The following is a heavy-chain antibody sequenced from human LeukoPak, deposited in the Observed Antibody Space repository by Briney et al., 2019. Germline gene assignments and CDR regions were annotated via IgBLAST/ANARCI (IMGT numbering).Heavy chain of an antibody. J-gene: IGHJ4*02. Sequence: PSQTLSLTCSVSGDSIRSGTYYWSWIRQPAGKGLEWIGRIYTSGSTSYNPSLKSRVTISVDTSKNQFSLKLTSVTAADTAVYYCARGGGATRIDNWGQGTLVTVSS. CDR1: GDSIRSGTYY. CDR2: IYTSGST. CDR3: ARGGGATRIDN. D-gene: IGHD5-12*01. V-gene: IGHV4-61*02.